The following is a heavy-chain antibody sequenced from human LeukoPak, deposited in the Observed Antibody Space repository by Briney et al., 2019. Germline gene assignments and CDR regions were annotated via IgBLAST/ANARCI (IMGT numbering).Heavy chain of an antibody. CDR1: GGSISSSSYY. Sequence: PSETLSLTRTVSGGSISSSSYYWVWIRQPPGKGLEWIGSIYYSGSTYYNPSLRSRVTISVDTSKNQFSLKLSSVTAADTSVYYCARHQSDTLRAGLDYWGQGTLVTVSS. J-gene: IGHJ4*02. V-gene: IGHV4-39*01. D-gene: IGHD2-21*02. CDR2: IYYSGST. CDR3: ARHQSDTLRAGLDY.